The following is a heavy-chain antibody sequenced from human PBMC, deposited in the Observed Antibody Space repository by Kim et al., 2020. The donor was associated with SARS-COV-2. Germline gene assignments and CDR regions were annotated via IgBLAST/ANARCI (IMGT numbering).Heavy chain of an antibody. D-gene: IGHD6-19*01. V-gene: IGHV3-33*05. J-gene: IGHJ4*02. CDR3: ARDRCYPNSSGCSRALDY. CDR2: ISYDGSNK. CDR1: GFTFSSYG. Sequence: GGSLRLSCAASGFTFSSYGMHGVRQAPGKGLAWVAVISYDGSNKYYADSVKGRFTISRDNSKNTLYLQMNSLRAEDTAVYYCARDRCYPNSSGCSRALDYWGQGTLVTVSS.